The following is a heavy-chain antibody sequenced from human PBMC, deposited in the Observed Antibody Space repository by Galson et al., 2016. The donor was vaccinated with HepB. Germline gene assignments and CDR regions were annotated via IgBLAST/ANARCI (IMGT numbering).Heavy chain of an antibody. J-gene: IGHJ6*02. V-gene: IGHV4-61*01. D-gene: IGHD6-13*01. Sequence: SETLSLTCTVSGGSVNSGSYYCNWLRQSPGKGLEWIGYIYYSGRTNYNPSLKSRVTMSVDTSKNQFSLNLSSVTAADTAVYYCARKITAAGYAMDVWGQGTTVTVSS. CDR1: GGSVNSGSYY. CDR2: IYYSGRT. CDR3: ARKITAAGYAMDV.